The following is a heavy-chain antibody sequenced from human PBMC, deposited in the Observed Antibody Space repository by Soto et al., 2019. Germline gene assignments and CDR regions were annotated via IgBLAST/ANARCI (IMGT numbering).Heavy chain of an antibody. CDR3: AKDHPYYDILTGPLDY. CDR2: ISYDGSNK. Sequence: GGSLRLSCAASGFTFSSYGMHWVRQAPGKGLEWVAVISYDGSNKYYADSVKGRFTISRDNSKNTLYLQMNSLRAEDTAVYYCAKDHPYYDILTGPLDYWGQGTLVTVSS. CDR1: GFTFSSYG. D-gene: IGHD3-9*01. J-gene: IGHJ4*02. V-gene: IGHV3-30*18.